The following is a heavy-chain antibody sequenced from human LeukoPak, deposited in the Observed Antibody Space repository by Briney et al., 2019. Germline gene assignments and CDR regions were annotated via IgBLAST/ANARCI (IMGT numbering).Heavy chain of an antibody. CDR1: GGSISSGGYS. CDR2: IYHSGST. D-gene: IGHD3-10*01. V-gene: IGHV4-30-2*01. CDR3: ARGRQVLSLLRLSHNWFDP. J-gene: IGHJ5*02. Sequence: PSETLSLTCAVSGGSISSGGYSWSWIRQPPGKGLEWIGYIYHSGSTYYNPSLKSRVTISVDRSKNQFSLKLSSVTAADTAVYYCARGRQVLSLLRLSHNWFDPWGQGTLVTVSS.